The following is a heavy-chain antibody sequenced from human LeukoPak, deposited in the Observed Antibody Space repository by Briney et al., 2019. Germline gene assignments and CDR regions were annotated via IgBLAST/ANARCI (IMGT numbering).Heavy chain of an antibody. Sequence: PGGSLRLSCAASGFTFSRSAMNWVRQAPGKGLEWVSSFSASGGTTYYADSVKGRFTISRDSSKNTLSVQMNSLRAEGTAVYYCAKANYSGSYYFDSWGQGTLVTVSS. V-gene: IGHV3-23*01. J-gene: IGHJ4*02. CDR2: FSASGGTT. CDR3: AKANYSGSYYFDS. D-gene: IGHD1-26*01. CDR1: GFTFSRSA.